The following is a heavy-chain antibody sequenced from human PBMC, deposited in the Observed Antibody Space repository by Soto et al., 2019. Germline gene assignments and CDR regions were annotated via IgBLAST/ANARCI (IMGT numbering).Heavy chain of an antibody. CDR1: GYSFTSYW. Sequence: GESLKISCKGSGYSFTSYWISWVRQMPGKGLEWMGRIDPSDSYTNYSPSFQGHVTISADKSINTAYLQWSSLKASDTAMYYCATMYSYGDDYWGQGTLVTVSS. CDR3: ATMYSYGDDY. CDR2: IDPSDSYT. J-gene: IGHJ4*02. D-gene: IGHD5-18*01. V-gene: IGHV5-10-1*01.